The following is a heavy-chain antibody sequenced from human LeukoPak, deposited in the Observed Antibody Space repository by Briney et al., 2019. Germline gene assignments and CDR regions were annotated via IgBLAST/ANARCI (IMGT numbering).Heavy chain of an antibody. J-gene: IGHJ4*02. CDR1: GYTFTSYG. CDR2: ISAYNGNT. CDR3: ARVRAWEGLRGYSYGWSY. V-gene: IGHV1-18*01. Sequence: ASVKVSCKASGYTFTSYGISWVRQAPGQGLEWMGWISAYNGNTNYAQKLQGRVTMTTDTSTSTAYMELRSLRSDDTAVYYCARVRAWEGLRGYSYGWSYWGQGTLVTVSS. D-gene: IGHD5-18*01.